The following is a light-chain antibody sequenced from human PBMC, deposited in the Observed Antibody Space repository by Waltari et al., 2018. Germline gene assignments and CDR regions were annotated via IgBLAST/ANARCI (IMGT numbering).Light chain of an antibody. Sequence: QSALTQPVSVSGSPGQSITISCTGTSSDVGGFNYVSWYQHHPGKAPKLMICDGTKRPSGVSNRFSGSGSGNTASLTISGLQSEDEAYYYCSSYIRISASWVFGGGTKLTVL. CDR3: SSYIRISASWV. J-gene: IGLJ3*02. V-gene: IGLV2-14*03. CDR1: SSDVGGFNY. CDR2: DGT.